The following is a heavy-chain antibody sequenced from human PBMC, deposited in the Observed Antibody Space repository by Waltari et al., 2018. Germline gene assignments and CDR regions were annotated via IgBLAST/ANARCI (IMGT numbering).Heavy chain of an antibody. CDR3: ARDRGYYGSRFDP. CDR2: IYHSGST. D-gene: IGHD3-10*01. J-gene: IGHJ5*02. V-gene: IGHV4-38-2*02. CDR1: GYSISSGYY. Sequence: QVQLQESGPGLVKPSETLSLTCAVSGYSISSGYYWGWIRQPPGKGLEWIGSIYHSGSTYYNPSLKSRVTISVDTSKNQFSLKLSSVTAADTAVYYCARDRGYYGSRFDPWGQGTLVTVSS.